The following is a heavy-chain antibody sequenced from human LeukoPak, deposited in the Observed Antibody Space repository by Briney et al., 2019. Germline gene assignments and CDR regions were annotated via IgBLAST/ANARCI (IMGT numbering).Heavy chain of an antibody. V-gene: IGHV4-39*01. CDR1: GGSISSSSYY. D-gene: IGHD5-24*01. Sequence: SETLSLTCTVSGGSISSSSYYWGWIRQPPGKGLEWIGSIYYSGSTYYNPSLKSRVTIFVDTSKNQFSLKLSSATAADTAVYYCASRQRWLQWSDAFDIWGQGTMVTVSS. CDR3: ASRQRWLQWSDAFDI. CDR2: IYYSGST. J-gene: IGHJ3*02.